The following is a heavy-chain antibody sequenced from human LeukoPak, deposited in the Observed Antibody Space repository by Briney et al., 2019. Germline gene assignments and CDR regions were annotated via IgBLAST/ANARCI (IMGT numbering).Heavy chain of an antibody. CDR2: IDANGAGT. Sequence: GGSLRLSCAASGFTFSSYAMTWVRQALGKGLEWVSSIDANGAGTFYADSVKGRFSISRDNAKNTLGLQMHSLTAEDTAVYYCAKDQSYYNWFDPWGQGTLVTVSS. V-gene: IGHV3-23*01. J-gene: IGHJ5*02. CDR1: GFTFSSYA. D-gene: IGHD3-10*01. CDR3: AKDQSYYNWFDP.